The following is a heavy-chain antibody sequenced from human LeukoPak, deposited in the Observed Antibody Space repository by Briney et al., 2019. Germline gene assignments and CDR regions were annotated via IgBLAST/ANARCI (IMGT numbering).Heavy chain of an antibody. CDR1: GGSISSYY. Sequence: SETLSLTCTVSGGSISSYYWGWIRQPPGKGLEWIGYIYYSGSTNYNPSLKSRVTISVDTSKNQFSLKLSSVTAADTAVYYCARHCLSTGTTGCYYYGMDVWGQGTTVTVSS. CDR2: IYYSGST. CDR3: ARHCLSTGTTGCYYYGMDV. V-gene: IGHV4-59*08. D-gene: IGHD1-1*01. J-gene: IGHJ6*02.